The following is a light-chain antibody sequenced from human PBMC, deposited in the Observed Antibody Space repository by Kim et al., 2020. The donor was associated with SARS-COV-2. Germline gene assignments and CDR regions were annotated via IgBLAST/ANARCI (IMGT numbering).Light chain of an antibody. CDR3: QQYETSSWT. Sequence: CLGERATHTWRGRQTMVMNFLAWYPQKPGQAPRPLSYGTITRATGIPDRFRGGGSGTDFALTISRLGPEDFAIYYCQQYETSSWTFGQGTTVEI. CDR2: GTI. V-gene: IGKV3-20*01. J-gene: IGKJ1*01. CDR1: QTMVMNF.